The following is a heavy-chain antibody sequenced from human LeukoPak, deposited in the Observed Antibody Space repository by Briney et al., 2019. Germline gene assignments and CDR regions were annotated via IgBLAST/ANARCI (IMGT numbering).Heavy chain of an antibody. CDR3: ARGPGYSSSLNVRGYGYFDY. CDR2: ISYDGSNK. D-gene: IGHD6-13*01. J-gene: IGHJ4*02. V-gene: IGHV3-30*03. Sequence: PGGSLRLSCAASGFTFSSYGMHWVRQAPGKGLEWVAVISYDGSNKYYADSVKGRFTISRDNSKNTLYLQMNSLRAEDTAVYYCARGPGYSSSLNVRGYGYFDYWGQGTLVTVSS. CDR1: GFTFSSYG.